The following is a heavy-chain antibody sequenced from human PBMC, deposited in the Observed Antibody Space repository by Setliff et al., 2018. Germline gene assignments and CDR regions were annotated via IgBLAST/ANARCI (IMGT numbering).Heavy chain of an antibody. V-gene: IGHV1-69*13. Sequence: SVKVSCKASGGTFSNYAITWVRQAPGQGLEWMGGIIPIFRIANYAQKFQGRVTITADESTSAAYTELSSLRSEDTAVYYCARGSAYCGGDCYKPNAFDIWGQGTMVTVSS. CDR1: GGTFSNYA. CDR3: ARGSAYCGGDCYKPNAFDI. CDR2: IIPIFRIA. J-gene: IGHJ3*02. D-gene: IGHD2-21*02.